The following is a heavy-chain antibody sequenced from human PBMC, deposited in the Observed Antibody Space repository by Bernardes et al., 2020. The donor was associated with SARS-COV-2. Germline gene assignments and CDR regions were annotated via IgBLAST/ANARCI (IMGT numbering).Heavy chain of an antibody. Sequence: GGSLRLSCAASGFTFNTYSMNWVRQAPGKGLEWVSYISSSTSTIYYADPVKGRFTISRDNAKNSLYLQMDSLRDEDTAVYYCARPLGVYWYFDLWGRGTLVTVSS. CDR1: GFTFNTYS. CDR2: ISSSTSTI. J-gene: IGHJ2*01. V-gene: IGHV3-48*02. CDR3: ARPLGVYWYFDL.